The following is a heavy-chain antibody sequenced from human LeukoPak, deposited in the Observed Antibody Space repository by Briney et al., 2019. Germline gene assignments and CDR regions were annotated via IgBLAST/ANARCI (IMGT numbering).Heavy chain of an antibody. D-gene: IGHD6-19*01. V-gene: IGHV3-43D*03. CDR2: ISWDGDST. CDR1: GFTFDDYA. J-gene: IGHJ4*02. Sequence: QTGGSLRLSCAASGFTFDDYAMHWVRQAPGKGLEWVSLISWDGDSTYYAGSVKGRFTISRDNSKNSLFLQMNSLRAEDTALYYCAKDSRAVTGTGNIDYWGQGTLVTVSS. CDR3: AKDSRAVTGTGNIDY.